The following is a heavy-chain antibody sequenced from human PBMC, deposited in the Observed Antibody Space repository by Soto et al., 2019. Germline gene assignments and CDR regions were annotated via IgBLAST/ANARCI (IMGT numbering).Heavy chain of an antibody. V-gene: IGHV6-1*01. CDR1: GDSVSSNSAA. CDR3: ASFFGIAVAGTGFGETYYYYGMDV. CDR2: TYYRSKWYN. D-gene: IGHD6-19*01. J-gene: IGHJ6*02. Sequence: SQTLSLTCAISGDSVSSNSAAWNWIRQSPSRGLEWLGRTYYRSKWYNDYAVSVKSRITINPDTSKNQFSLQLNSVTPEDTAVYYCASFFGIAVAGTGFGETYYYYGMDVWGQGTTVTVSS.